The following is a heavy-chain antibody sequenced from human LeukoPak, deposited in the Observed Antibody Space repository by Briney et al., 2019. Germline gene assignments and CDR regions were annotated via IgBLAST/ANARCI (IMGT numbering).Heavy chain of an antibody. J-gene: IGHJ4*02. CDR3: AKAPYCGGGSCYLTD. Sequence: PGGSLRLSCSASGFTFSSYAMHWVRQAPGKGLEWVSTIGGSGSSTYYADSVKGRFTISRDNSKNTLYLQMNSLRVEDTAVYYCAKAPYCGGGSCYLTDWGQGTLVTVSS. D-gene: IGHD2-15*01. CDR1: GFTFSSYA. CDR2: IGGSGSST. V-gene: IGHV3-23*01.